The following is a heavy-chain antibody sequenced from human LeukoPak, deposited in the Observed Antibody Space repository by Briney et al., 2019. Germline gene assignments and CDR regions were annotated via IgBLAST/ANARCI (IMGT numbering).Heavy chain of an antibody. D-gene: IGHD6-13*01. Sequence: ASVKVSCKASGYTFTSYAMNWVRQAPGQGLEWMGWINTNTGNPTYAQGFTGRFVFSLDTSVSTAYLQISSLKAEDTAVYYCARDTIIAAAGNEDGWFDPWGQGTLVTVSS. V-gene: IGHV7-4-1*02. CDR3: ARDTIIAAAGNEDGWFDP. CDR1: GYTFTSYA. J-gene: IGHJ5*02. CDR2: INTNTGNP.